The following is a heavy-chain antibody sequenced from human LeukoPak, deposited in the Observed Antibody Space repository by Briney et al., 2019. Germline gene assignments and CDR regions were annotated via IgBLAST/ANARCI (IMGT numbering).Heavy chain of an antibody. CDR3: ASQFMTTVTYFDY. Sequence: GGSLRLSCAASGFSFTNAWMSWVRQAPGKGLEWVGRVKSQTDGGTTDYAAPAKGRFTISRDDSKDTLYLQMNSLKTDDTAVYYCASQFMTTVTYFDYWGQGALVTVSS. CDR1: GFSFTNAW. D-gene: IGHD4-17*01. CDR2: VKSQTDGGTT. V-gene: IGHV3-15*01. J-gene: IGHJ4*02.